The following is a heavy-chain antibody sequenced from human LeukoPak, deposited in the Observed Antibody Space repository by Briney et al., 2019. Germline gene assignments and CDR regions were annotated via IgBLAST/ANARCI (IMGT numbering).Heavy chain of an antibody. V-gene: IGHV3-23*01. CDR2: ILGGAGST. D-gene: IGHD1-26*01. CDR1: GFSFSSDD. J-gene: IGHJ4*02. Sequence: GGSLRLSCSASGFSFSSDDMSWVRQAPGKGLEWVSGILGGAGSTYYADSVKGRFTISRDNSKNTLYLQMNSLRAEDTAVYYCAKEKGGVGGTAGVFDYWGQGTLVTVSS. CDR3: AKEKGGVGGTAGVFDY.